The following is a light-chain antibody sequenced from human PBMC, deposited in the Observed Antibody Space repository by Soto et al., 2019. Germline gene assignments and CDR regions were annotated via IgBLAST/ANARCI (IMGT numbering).Light chain of an antibody. CDR3: LQHNSYPLT. CDR2: DAS. CDR1: QSVSSY. Sequence: ENVLTQSPGTLSLSPGERSTLSCRASQSVSSYLAWYQQKPGQAPRLLIYDASNRATGIPARFSGSGSGTDFTLTISSLQPEDFATYYCLQHNSYPLTFGGGTKVDIK. J-gene: IGKJ4*01. V-gene: IGKV3-11*01.